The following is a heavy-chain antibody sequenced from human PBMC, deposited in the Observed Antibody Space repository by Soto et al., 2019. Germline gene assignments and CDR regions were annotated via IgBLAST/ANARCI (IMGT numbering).Heavy chain of an antibody. D-gene: IGHD4-17*01. J-gene: IGHJ6*02. CDR1: GYSFTIYC. CDR2: IDPSDSYT. Sequence: PGESLKISCKGSGYSFTIYCISWVLQMPWKGLEWMGRIDPSDSYTNYSPSFQGHVAISADKSISTAYLQWSSLKASDTAMYYCASSDYGEAGGSMDVWGQGTTVTVSS. V-gene: IGHV5-10-1*01. CDR3: ASSDYGEAGGSMDV.